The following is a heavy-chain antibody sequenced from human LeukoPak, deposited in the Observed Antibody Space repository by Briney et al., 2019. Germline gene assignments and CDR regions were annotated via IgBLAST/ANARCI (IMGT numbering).Heavy chain of an antibody. J-gene: IGHJ6*02. CDR1: GFTFSSYA. CDR2: ISYDGSNK. V-gene: IGHV3-30-3*01. D-gene: IGHD5-18*01. Sequence: GGSLRLSCAASGFTFSSYAMHWVRQAPGKGLEWVAVISYDGSNKYYADSVKGRFTISRDNSKNTLYLQMNSLRAEDTAVYCCARDGYRSVPPHYYYYGMDVWGQGTTVTVSS. CDR3: ARDGYRSVPPHYYYYGMDV.